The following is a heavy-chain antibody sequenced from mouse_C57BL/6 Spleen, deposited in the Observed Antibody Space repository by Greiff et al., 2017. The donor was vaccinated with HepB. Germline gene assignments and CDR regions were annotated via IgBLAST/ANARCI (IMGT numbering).Heavy chain of an antibody. D-gene: IGHD2-4*01. CDR2: INPNNGGT. J-gene: IGHJ3*01. Sequence: DVKLQESGPELVKPGASVKMSCKASGYTFTDYNMHWVKQSHGKSLEWIGYINPNNGGTSYNQKFKGKATLTVNKSSSTAYMELRSLTSEDSAVYYCAREGYDYDGGFAYWGQGTLVTVSA. V-gene: IGHV1-22*01. CDR3: AREGYDYDGGFAY. CDR1: GYTFTDYN.